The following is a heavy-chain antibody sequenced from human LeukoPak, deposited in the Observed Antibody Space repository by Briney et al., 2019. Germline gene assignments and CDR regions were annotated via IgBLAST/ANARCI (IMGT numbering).Heavy chain of an antibody. CDR3: ARALGDDFWSGYSDS. CDR1: GFTFSNYN. D-gene: IGHD3-3*01. V-gene: IGHV3-21*01. Sequence: GGSLRLSCAASGFTFSNYNMNWVRQAPGKGLEWVSSTISNNNYKYYADSVRGRFTISRDNAKNSLYLQMDSLRAEDTAVYYCARALGDDFWSGYSDSWGQGTLVTVSS. CDR2: TISNNNYK. J-gene: IGHJ4*02.